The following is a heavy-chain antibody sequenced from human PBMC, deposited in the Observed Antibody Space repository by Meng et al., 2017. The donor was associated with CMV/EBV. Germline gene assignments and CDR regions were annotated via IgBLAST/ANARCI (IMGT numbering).Heavy chain of an antibody. D-gene: IGHD6-6*01. CDR1: GFTFSSYW. Sequence: GESLKISCAASGFTFSSYWMNWVRHAPGKGLVWVSGINSDGNSTRYVDSVQGRFSISRDNAKNTLFLQMNSLSDDDTAVYYCASLGSSSTFDIWGQGTMVTVSS. J-gene: IGHJ3*02. CDR2: INSDGNST. CDR3: ASLGSSSTFDI. V-gene: IGHV3-74*01.